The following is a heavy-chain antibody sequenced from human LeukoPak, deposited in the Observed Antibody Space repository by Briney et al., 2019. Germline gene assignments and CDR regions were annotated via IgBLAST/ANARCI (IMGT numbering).Heavy chain of an antibody. Sequence: GGSLRLSCAAPGFTVSSNYMSWVRQAPGKGLEWVSVIYSGGSTYYADSVKGRFTISRHNSKNTLYLQMNSLRAEDTAVYYCASPSRDFWRGYYQAFDIWGQGTMVTVSS. J-gene: IGHJ3*02. CDR2: IYSGGST. D-gene: IGHD3-3*01. V-gene: IGHV3-53*04. CDR3: ASPSRDFWRGYYQAFDI. CDR1: GFTVSSNY.